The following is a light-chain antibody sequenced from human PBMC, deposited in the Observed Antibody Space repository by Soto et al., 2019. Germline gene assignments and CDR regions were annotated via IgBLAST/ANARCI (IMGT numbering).Light chain of an antibody. J-gene: IGLJ2*01. CDR3: QVWDSSSDHVV. CDR1: NIGSKN. CDR2: DDS. V-gene: IGLV3-21*02. Sequence: SYELTQPPSVSVAPGQTARITCGGTNIGSKNVHWYQQKPGQAPVLVVYDDSDRPSGIPERFSGSNSGNTATLTISRVEAGDEVDYYCQVWDSSSDHVVFGGGTKLTVL.